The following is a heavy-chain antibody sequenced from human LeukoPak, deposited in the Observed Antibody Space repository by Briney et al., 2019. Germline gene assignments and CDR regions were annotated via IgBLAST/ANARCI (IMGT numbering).Heavy chain of an antibody. CDR3: ARGAYSSSWYDFDY. Sequence: ASVKVSCKASGYTFTSYDINWVRQATGQGLEWMGWMNPNSGNTGYAQKFQGRVTITRNTSISTAYMELSSLRSEDTAVYYCARGAYSSSWYDFDYWGQGTLVTVSS. D-gene: IGHD6-13*01. V-gene: IGHV1-8*03. CDR2: MNPNSGNT. J-gene: IGHJ4*02. CDR1: GYTFTSYD.